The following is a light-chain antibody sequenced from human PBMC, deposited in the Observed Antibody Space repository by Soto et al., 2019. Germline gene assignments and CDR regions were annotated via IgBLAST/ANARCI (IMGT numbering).Light chain of an antibody. J-gene: IGKJ1*01. CDR1: QSVSTS. Sequence: IVLTQSPATLAVSPGESAVLSCRASQSVSTSLAWYQHKPGQAPRLFIYDASKRAPGIPARFTGGGSGAHFTLTISSLEPEDIAVYYCQVRDVWPSFGQGTKVEV. V-gene: IGKV3-11*01. CDR3: QVRDVWPS. CDR2: DAS.